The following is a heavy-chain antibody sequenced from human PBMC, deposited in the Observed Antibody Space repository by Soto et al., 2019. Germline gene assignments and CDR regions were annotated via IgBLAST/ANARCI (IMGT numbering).Heavy chain of an antibody. D-gene: IGHD5-12*01. Sequence: PSETLSLTCTVSGGSISSYYWIWIRQPPGKGLEWIGYIYYSGSTNYNPSLKSRVTISVDTSKNQFSLKLSSVTAADTAVYYCAREGRDGYNEYWGQGTLVTVSS. CDR2: IYYSGST. CDR3: AREGRDGYNEY. J-gene: IGHJ4*02. V-gene: IGHV4-59*01. CDR1: GGSISSYY.